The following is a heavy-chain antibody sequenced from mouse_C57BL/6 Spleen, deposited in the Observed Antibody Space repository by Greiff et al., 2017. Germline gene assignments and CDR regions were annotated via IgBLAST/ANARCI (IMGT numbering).Heavy chain of an antibody. CDR2: IYPRDGST. CDR1: GYTFTDHT. J-gene: IGHJ4*01. Sequence: QVHVKQSDAELVKPGASVKISCKVSGYTFTDHTIHWMKQRPEQGLEWIGYIYPRDGSTKYNATFKGKDTLPADKSSSTAYMQLNSLTSEDSAVYFCSRGVYYYAMDYWGQGTSVTVSS. V-gene: IGHV1-78*01. CDR3: SRGVYYYAMDY.